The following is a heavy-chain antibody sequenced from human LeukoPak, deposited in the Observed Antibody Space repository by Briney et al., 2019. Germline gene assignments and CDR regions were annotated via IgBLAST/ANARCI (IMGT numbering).Heavy chain of an antibody. CDR3: ARDPGLAARPGVGWFDP. CDR1: GGAFSSYT. CDR2: LIPILAIA. V-gene: IGHV1-69*04. J-gene: IGHJ5*02. Sequence: SVKVSCKASGGAFSSYTISWVRQAPGQGLEWMGGLIPILAIANYAQKFQGRVTITADKSTSTAYMQLSSLRSEDTAVYYCARDPGLAARPGVGWFDPWGQGTLVTVSS. D-gene: IGHD6-6*01.